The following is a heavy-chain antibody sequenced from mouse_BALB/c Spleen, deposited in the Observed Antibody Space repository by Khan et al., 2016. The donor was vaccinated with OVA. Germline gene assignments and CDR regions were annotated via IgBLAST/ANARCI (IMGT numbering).Heavy chain of an antibody. J-gene: IGHJ4*01. Sequence: QLKESGPDLMKPGTSVKISCKASGYSITSYYMHWVKQSHGKSLEWIGYIDPFNGGTSYNQKFKGKATLTVDKSSSTAYMHLSSLTSEDSAVYYCAKGGLGLRSYAMDYWGQGTSVTVSS. CDR1: GYSITSYY. V-gene: IGHV1S135*01. D-gene: IGHD3-1*01. CDR3: AKGGLGLRSYAMDY. CDR2: IDPFNGGT.